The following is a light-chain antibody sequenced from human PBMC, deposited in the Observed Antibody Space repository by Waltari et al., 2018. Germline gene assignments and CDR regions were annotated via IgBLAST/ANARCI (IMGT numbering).Light chain of an antibody. CDR1: QSVSSY. CDR2: GTT. Sequence: DIQMTQSPSSLSASVGDRVTISCRASQSVSSYVNWYQQKPGMAPKLLIFGTTTLQSGVPSRFSGSGSGTAFTLTISRLRPEDFATYYCQQSYTISWTFGQGTKVGIK. CDR3: QQSYTISWT. J-gene: IGKJ1*01. V-gene: IGKV1-39*01.